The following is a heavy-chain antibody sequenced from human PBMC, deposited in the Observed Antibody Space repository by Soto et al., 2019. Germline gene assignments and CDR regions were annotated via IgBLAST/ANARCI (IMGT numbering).Heavy chain of an antibody. CDR2: IWFDGSNR. J-gene: IGHJ4*02. CDR3: ARGNNHFDH. D-gene: IGHD1-1*01. Sequence: PGGSLRLSCAASGISFNSSGMHWLRQSPGKGLEWLALIWFDGSNRYYADSVKGRFTISRDNSKDTLYLQMDSLRAEDTAVYYCARGNNHFDHWGQGILVTSPQ. V-gene: IGHV3-33*01. CDR1: GISFNSSG.